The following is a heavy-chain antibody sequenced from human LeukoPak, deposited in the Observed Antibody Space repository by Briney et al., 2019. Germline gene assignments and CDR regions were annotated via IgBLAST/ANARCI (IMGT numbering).Heavy chain of an antibody. J-gene: IGHJ5*02. Sequence: SETLSLTCAVYGGSFSGYYWSWLRQPPGKGLEWIGYIFRSGHTSYNPTLKSRVSISIDSSKDQFPLNLSSLTAADTAVYYCARSVFGNPWFDPWGQGTLVTVSS. D-gene: IGHD3-16*01. CDR3: ARSVFGNPWFDP. CDR2: IFRSGHT. V-gene: IGHV4-59*01. CDR1: GGSFSGYY.